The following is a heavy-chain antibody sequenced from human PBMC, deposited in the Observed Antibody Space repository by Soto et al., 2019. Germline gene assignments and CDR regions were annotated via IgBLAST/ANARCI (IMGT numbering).Heavy chain of an antibody. V-gene: IGHV4-34*01. J-gene: IGHJ4*02. CDR1: GGSFSGYY. D-gene: IGHD6-6*01. Sequence: SETLSLTCAVYGGSFSGYYWSWIRQPPGKGLEWIGEINHSGSTNYNPSLKSRVTISVDTSKNQFSLKLSSVTAADTAVYYCARVWVRAIAARRRLTSFDYWGQGTLVTVSS. CDR3: ARVWVRAIAARRRLTSFDY. CDR2: INHSGST.